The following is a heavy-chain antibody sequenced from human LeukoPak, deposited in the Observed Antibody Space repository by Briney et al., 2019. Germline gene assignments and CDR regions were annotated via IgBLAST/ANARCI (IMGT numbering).Heavy chain of an antibody. CDR2: ISSGSGYI. D-gene: IGHD5-18*01. CDR3: ARALNTASYYFDY. V-gene: IGHV3-21*01. Sequence: GGSLRLSRAASGFTFSSYSMSWVRQAPGKGLEWVSSISSGSGYIYYADSVKGRFTISRDNAKNSLYLQMNSLRAEDTAVYYCARALNTASYYFDYWGQGTLVTVSS. J-gene: IGHJ4*02. CDR1: GFTFSSYS.